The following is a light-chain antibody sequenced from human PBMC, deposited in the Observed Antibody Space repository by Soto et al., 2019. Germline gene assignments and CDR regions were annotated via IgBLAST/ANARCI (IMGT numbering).Light chain of an antibody. J-gene: IGLJ1*01. V-gene: IGLV2-14*01. CDR2: EVS. Sequence: QSALTQPASVSGSPGQSITISCTGTSSDVGGYNYVSWYQLHPGKAPKLMIHEVSERPSGVSNRFSGSKSGNTASLTISGLQAEGEADYYCASYASDVTQVFGSGTKGTVL. CDR3: ASYASDVTQV. CDR1: SSDVGGYNY.